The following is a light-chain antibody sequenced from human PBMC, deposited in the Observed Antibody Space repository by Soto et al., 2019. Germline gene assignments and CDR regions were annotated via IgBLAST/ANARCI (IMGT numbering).Light chain of an antibody. J-gene: IGKJ1*01. V-gene: IGKV1-39*01. Sequence: DIQMTQPPSSLSASVGDRVTITCRASQSISSYLNWYQQKPGKAPKLLIYAASSLQSGVPSRFSGSGSGTDFTLTISSLQPEDFATYYCQQSYSTLRWTFGQGTEVDIK. CDR1: QSISSY. CDR3: QQSYSTLRWT. CDR2: AAS.